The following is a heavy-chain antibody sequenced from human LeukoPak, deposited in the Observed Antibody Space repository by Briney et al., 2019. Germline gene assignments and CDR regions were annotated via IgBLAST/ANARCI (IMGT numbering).Heavy chain of an antibody. D-gene: IGHD3-10*01. V-gene: IGHV3-15*01. J-gene: IGHJ4*02. Sequence: AGGSLRLSCAASGFTFSNAWMSWVRQAPGKGLEWVGRIKSKTDGGTTDYAAPVKGRFTISRDDSKNTLYLQMNSLKTEDTAVYYCTATMVRGVSSFYYFDYWGQGTLVTVSS. CDR2: IKSKTDGGTT. CDR3: TATMVRGVSSFYYFDY. CDR1: GFTFSNAW.